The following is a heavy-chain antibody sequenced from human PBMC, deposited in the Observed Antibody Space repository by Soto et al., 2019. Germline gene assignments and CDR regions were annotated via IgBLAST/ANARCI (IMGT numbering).Heavy chain of an antibody. V-gene: IGHV3-74*01. CDR3: VRTSLVVAAATREDY. Sequence: EVQLVESGGGLVQPGGSLRLSCAASGFTFSSYWMHWVRQAPGKGLLWVSRINSDGSSTSYADSVKVRFTISSDNAKNTTYLPRNSLRADDTAVYYCVRTSLVVAAATREDYWGQGTLVTVSS. CDR2: INSDGSST. D-gene: IGHD2-15*01. J-gene: IGHJ4*02. CDR1: GFTFSSYW.